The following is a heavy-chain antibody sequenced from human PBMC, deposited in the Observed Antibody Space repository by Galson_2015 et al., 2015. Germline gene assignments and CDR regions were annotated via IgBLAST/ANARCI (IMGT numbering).Heavy chain of an antibody. V-gene: IGHV6-1*01. CDR3: ARAGQFYFDY. CDR1: GDSVSSTSAA. J-gene: IGHJ4*02. Sequence: CAISGDSVSSTSAAWNWIRQSPSRGLEWLGRTYYRSKWFSYSALSVRSRIRISPDTSKNQFSLQLNSVTPEDTAVYYCARAGQFYFDYWGQGSLVTVSS. CDR2: TYYRSKWFS.